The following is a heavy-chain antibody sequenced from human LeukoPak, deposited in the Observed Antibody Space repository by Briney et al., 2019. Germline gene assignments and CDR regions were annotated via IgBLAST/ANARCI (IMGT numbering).Heavy chain of an antibody. J-gene: IGHJ4*02. CDR3: ARDSSSDSYYDSSGYYCDY. Sequence: SETLSLTCTVSGGSISSGSYYWRWIRQPAGKALEWIGRIYSSGSTNYNPSLKSRVTISVDTSKNQFSLKLSSVTAADTAVYYCARDSSSDSYYDSSGYYCDYWGQGTLVTVSS. D-gene: IGHD3-22*01. CDR1: GGSISSGSYY. V-gene: IGHV4-61*02. CDR2: IYSSGST.